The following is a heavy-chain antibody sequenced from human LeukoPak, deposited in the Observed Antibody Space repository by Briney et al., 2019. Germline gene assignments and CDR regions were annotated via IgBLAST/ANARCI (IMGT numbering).Heavy chain of an antibody. CDR3: ARDRWAAAAGTDLGWFDP. V-gene: IGHV1-2*02. J-gene: IGHJ5*02. CDR1: GYTFTSYY. Sequence: GASVKVSCKASGYTFTSYYMHWVRQAPGQGLEWMGWINPNSGGTNYAQKFQGRVTMTRDTSISTAYMELSRLRSDDTAVYYCARDRWAAAAGTDLGWFDPWGQGTLVTVSS. D-gene: IGHD6-13*01. CDR2: INPNSGGT.